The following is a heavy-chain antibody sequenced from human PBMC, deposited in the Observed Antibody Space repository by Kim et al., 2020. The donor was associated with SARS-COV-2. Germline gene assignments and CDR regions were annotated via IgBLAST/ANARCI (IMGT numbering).Heavy chain of an antibody. CDR3: ARGSDGWYLSWRFDY. CDR2: IWYDGSNK. V-gene: IGHV3-33*08. D-gene: IGHD6-19*01. CDR1: GFTFSSYG. Sequence: GGSLRLSCAASGFTFSSYGMHWVRQAPGKGLEWVAVIWYDGSNKYYADSVKGRFTISRDNSKNTLYLQMNSLRAEDTAVYYCARGSDGWYLSWRFDYWGQGTLVTVSS. J-gene: IGHJ4*02.